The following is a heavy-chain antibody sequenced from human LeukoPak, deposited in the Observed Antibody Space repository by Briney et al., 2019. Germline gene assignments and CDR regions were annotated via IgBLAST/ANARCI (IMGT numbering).Heavy chain of an antibody. V-gene: IGHV4-34*01. CDR1: GGSFSGYY. Sequence: SETLSLTCAVYGGSFSGYYWSWIRQPPGKGLEWIGEINHSGSTNYNPSLKSRVTISVDTSKNQFSLKLSSVTAADTAVYYCARRQQWLVRGTHIDYWGQGTLVTVSS. CDR2: INHSGST. J-gene: IGHJ4*02. CDR3: ARRQQWLVRGTHIDY. D-gene: IGHD6-19*01.